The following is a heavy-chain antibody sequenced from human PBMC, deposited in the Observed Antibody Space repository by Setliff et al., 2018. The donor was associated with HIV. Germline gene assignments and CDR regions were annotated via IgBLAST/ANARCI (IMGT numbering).Heavy chain of an antibody. J-gene: IGHJ3*01. Sequence: SETLSLTCSVSGYSLSSASYWGWIRQSPEKGLEWIGSISLSGSTYYNPSLQSRVTISLDTSKRQFSLHLTSVTAADTAIYYCARDPSQYLDFLFDPQPFNVWGHGTMVTVSS. CDR1: GYSLSSASY. D-gene: IGHD3-9*01. CDR2: ISLSGST. CDR3: ARDPSQYLDFLFDPQPFNV. V-gene: IGHV4-38-2*02.